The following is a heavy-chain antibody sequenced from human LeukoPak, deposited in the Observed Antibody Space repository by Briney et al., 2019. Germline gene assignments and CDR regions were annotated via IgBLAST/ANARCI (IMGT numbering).Heavy chain of an antibody. D-gene: IGHD5-18*01. CDR2: IIPIFGIA. CDR1: GGTSSSYA. Sequence: GASVKVSCKASGGTSSSYAISWVRQAPGQGLEWMGRIIPIFGIANYAQKFQGRVTITADKSTSTAYMELSSLRSEDTAVYYCAGDRGQLWTGGFDYWGQGTLVTVSS. V-gene: IGHV1-69*04. J-gene: IGHJ4*02. CDR3: AGDRGQLWTGGFDY.